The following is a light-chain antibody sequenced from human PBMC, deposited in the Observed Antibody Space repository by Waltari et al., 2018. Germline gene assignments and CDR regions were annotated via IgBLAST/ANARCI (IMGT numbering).Light chain of an antibody. CDR2: DDG. CDR3: QVWDSGSDHYV. CDR1: NIGSKN. Sequence: SYVLTQPPSVSVAPGQTARISCDGNNIGSKNVHWYQQKPGQAPVLVVYDDGDRPSGIPERVSGSNSGNTATLTISRVDAGDEADDYCQVWDSGSDHYVFGTVTKVTVL. J-gene: IGLJ1*01. V-gene: IGLV3-21*02.